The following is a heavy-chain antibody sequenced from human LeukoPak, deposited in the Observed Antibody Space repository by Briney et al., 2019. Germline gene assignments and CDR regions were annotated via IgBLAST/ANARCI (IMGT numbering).Heavy chain of an antibody. Sequence: PGGSLRLSCAASGFTFSNAWMSWVRQAPGKGLEWVSSISSSSSYIYYADSVKGRFTISRDNAKNSLYLQMNSLRAEDTAVYYCARVAVPWVRRSAFDIWGQGTMVTVSS. CDR1: GFTFSNAW. J-gene: IGHJ3*02. CDR2: ISSSSSYI. CDR3: ARVAVPWVRRSAFDI. V-gene: IGHV3-21*01. D-gene: IGHD2-15*01.